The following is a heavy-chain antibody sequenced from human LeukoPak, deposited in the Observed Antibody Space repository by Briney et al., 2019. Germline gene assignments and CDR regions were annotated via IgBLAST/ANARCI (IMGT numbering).Heavy chain of an antibody. J-gene: IGHJ4*02. CDR2: IRSKANSYAT. D-gene: IGHD1-7*01. CDR3: TRALTGTAPAYDF. CDR1: GFIFSDSA. V-gene: IGHV3-73*01. Sequence: GGSLRLSCAASGFIFSDSAIHWVRQASGKGLEWVGRIRSKANSYATGYAASVKGRFTISRDESKNTAYLQMNSLKTEDTAVYYCTRALTGTAPAYDFWGQGTLVTVSS.